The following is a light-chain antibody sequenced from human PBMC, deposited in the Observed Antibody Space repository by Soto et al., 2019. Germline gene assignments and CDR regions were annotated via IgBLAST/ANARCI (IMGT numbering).Light chain of an antibody. CDR2: AAS. CDR1: QSVGRN. V-gene: IGKV3-15*01. J-gene: IGKJ3*01. Sequence: EIVVTQSPGILSVSPGDRATLSCRASQSVGRNLAWYQQKPGQAPTLLIYAASTRATGLPARFSGSVSGTDCTLTISSLQSEDFAVYYCQEYSKWPLFTFGPGTRVDIK. CDR3: QEYSKWPLFT.